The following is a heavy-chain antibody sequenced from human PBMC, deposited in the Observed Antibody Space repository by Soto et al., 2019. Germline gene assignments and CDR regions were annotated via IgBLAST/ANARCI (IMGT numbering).Heavy chain of an antibody. CDR3: ARDLGGMDV. V-gene: IGHV1-69*04. CDR2: IIPILGIA. Sequence: SVKVSCKDSGGTFSSNTIRWVRQAPGQGLEWMGRIIPILGIANYAQKFQGRVTITADKSTSTAYMELSSLRSEDTAVYYCARDLGGMDVWGQGTTVTVSS. CDR1: GGTFSSNT. J-gene: IGHJ6*02.